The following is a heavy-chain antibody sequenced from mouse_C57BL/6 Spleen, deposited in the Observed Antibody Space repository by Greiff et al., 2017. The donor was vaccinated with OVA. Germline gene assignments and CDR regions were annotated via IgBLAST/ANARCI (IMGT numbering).Heavy chain of an antibody. CDR1: GYTFTDYN. J-gene: IGHJ4*01. CDR2: INPNNGGT. Sequence: EVKVVESGPELVKPGASVKIPCKASGYTFTDYNMDWVKQSHGKSLEWIGDINPNNGGTIYNQKFKGKATLTVDKSSSTAYMELRSLTSEDTAVYYCARGRYDYDVGAMDYWGQGTSVTVSS. CDR3: ARGRYDYDVGAMDY. V-gene: IGHV1-18*01. D-gene: IGHD2-4*01.